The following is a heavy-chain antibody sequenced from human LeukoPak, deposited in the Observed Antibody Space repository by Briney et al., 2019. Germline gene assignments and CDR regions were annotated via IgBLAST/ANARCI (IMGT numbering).Heavy chain of an antibody. CDR2: IYYSGST. Sequence: GSLRLSCRGSGFRFGDYPVSWVRQAPGKGLEWIGYIYYSGSTNYNPSLKSRVTISVDTSKNQFSLKLSSVTAADTAVYYCARDRGVGARDRAFDIWGQGTMVTVSS. CDR3: ARDRGVGARDRAFDI. J-gene: IGHJ3*02. V-gene: IGHV4-61*08. CDR1: GFRFGDYP. D-gene: IGHD1-26*01.